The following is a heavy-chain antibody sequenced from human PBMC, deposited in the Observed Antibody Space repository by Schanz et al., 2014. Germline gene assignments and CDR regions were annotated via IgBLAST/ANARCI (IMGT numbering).Heavy chain of an antibody. CDR1: GFTVSSNY. V-gene: IGHV3-66*02. CDR3: AKHVRSLTGNDY. J-gene: IGHJ4*02. Sequence: EVHLVESGGGLVQPGGSLRLSCAASGFTVSSNYMSWVRQAPGKGLEWVSLIYSNGSTYYADSVKGRFIISRDNSKNTLCLQMNSLRAEDTAVYYCAKHVRSLTGNDYWGQGTLVTVSS. CDR2: IYSNGST. D-gene: IGHD3-9*01.